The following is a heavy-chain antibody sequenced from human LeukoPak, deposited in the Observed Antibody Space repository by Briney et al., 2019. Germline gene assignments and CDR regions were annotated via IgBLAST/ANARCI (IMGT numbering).Heavy chain of an antibody. CDR2: INHSGST. CDR3: AREKDRPAGGWFDP. J-gene: IGHJ5*02. D-gene: IGHD3-10*01. CDR1: GGSFSGYY. V-gene: IGHV4-34*01. Sequence: SETLSLTCAVYGGSFSGYYWSWIRQPPGKGLEWIGEINHSGSTNYNPSLKSQVTISVDTSKNQFSLKLSSVTAADTAVYYCAREKDRPAGGWFDPWGQGTLVTVSS.